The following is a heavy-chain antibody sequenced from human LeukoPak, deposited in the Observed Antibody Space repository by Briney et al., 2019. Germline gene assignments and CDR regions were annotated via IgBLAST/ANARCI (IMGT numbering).Heavy chain of an antibody. Sequence: SETLSLTCTVSGGSISSYFWSWIRQPPGEGLEWIGNIYYTGSTNYNPSLKSRVTISVDTSKNQFSLKLSSVTAADTAVYYCARDYYGSGSYYHDYWGREPWSPSPQ. V-gene: IGHV4-59*12. D-gene: IGHD3-10*01. CDR1: GGSISSYF. CDR3: ARDYYGSGSYYHDY. J-gene: IGHJ4*02. CDR2: IYYTGST.